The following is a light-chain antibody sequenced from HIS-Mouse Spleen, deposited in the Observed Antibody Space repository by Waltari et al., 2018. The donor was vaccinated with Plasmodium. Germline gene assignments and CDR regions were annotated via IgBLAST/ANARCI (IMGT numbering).Light chain of an antibody. V-gene: IGKV3-15*01. J-gene: IGKJ3*01. CDR3: QQYNNWSFT. Sequence: EIVMTQYPATLSVSPGERATLSCRASQSVSSNLAWYQQKPGQAPRLLIYGASTSATGIPARFSGSGSGTEFTLTISSLQSEDFAVYYCQQYNNWSFTFGPGTKVDIK. CDR2: GAS. CDR1: QSVSSN.